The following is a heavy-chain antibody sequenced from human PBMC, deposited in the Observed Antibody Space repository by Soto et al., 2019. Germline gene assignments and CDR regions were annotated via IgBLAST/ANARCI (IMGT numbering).Heavy chain of an antibody. Sequence: QVQLVQSGAEVKKPGASVKVSCKASGYTFTSYGISWVRQAPGQGLEWMGWISAYNGNTNYAQKLQGRVTMTTDTSTSTDYMELRRLRSDDTAVYYCARGVYYDSSGYRLDFAYWGQGTLVTVSS. V-gene: IGHV1-18*01. CDR3: ARGVYYDSSGYRLDFAY. D-gene: IGHD3-22*01. CDR2: ISAYNGNT. CDR1: GYTFTSYG. J-gene: IGHJ4*02.